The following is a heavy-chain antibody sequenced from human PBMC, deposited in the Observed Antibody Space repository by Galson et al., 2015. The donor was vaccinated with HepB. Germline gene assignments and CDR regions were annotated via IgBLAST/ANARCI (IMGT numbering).Heavy chain of an antibody. CDR2: ISYDGNNK. J-gene: IGHJ5*02. CDR3: AKDLERLSGIAAA. Sequence: SLRLSCAASGFTFSSYGIHWVRQAPGKGLEWVAVISYDGNNKYYADSVKGRFTISRDNSKNTLNLQMNSLRAEDTAVYYCAKDLERLSGIAAAWGQGILVTVSS. CDR1: GFTFSSYG. V-gene: IGHV3-30*18. D-gene: IGHD6-13*01.